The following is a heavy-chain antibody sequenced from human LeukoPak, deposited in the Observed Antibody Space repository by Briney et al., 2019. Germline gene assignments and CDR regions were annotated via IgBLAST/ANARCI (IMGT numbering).Heavy chain of an antibody. D-gene: IGHD3-22*01. J-gene: IGHJ6*03. Sequence: ASVKVSCKASEYTFTGYYTHWVRQAPGQGLEWMGWINPNSGGTNYAQKFQGRVTMTRDTSISTAYMELSRLRSDDTAVYYCASGGDSSAMSYYYYMDVWGKGTTVTISS. V-gene: IGHV1-2*02. CDR3: ASGGDSSAMSYYYYMDV. CDR2: INPNSGGT. CDR1: EYTFTGYY.